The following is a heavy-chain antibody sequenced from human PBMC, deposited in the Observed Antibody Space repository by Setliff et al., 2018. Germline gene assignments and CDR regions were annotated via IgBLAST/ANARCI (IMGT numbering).Heavy chain of an antibody. CDR1: GRSFTSFW. J-gene: IGHJ4*02. D-gene: IGHD7-27*01. Sequence: GESLKISCKGSGRSFTSFWIGWVRQMPGKGLEWMGIIFPTDSDTRYSPSFRGQVTISADKSISTAYLQWSSLKASDTAIYYCARVGIKGGYYFDYWGQGTQVTVSS. CDR3: ARVGIKGGYYFDY. CDR2: IFPTDSDT. V-gene: IGHV5-51*01.